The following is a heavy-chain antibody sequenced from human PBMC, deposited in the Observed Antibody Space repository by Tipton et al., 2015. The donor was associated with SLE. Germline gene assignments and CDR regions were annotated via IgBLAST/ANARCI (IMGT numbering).Heavy chain of an antibody. CDR1: GFTFSNYA. J-gene: IGHJ4*02. CDR3: ARRGGYRAYEDYFDS. D-gene: IGHD5-12*01. V-gene: IGHV3-23*01. Sequence: SLRLSCAASGFTFSNYAINWVRQAPGRGLEWVSAITGTGGNAGSGGNTYYADSVKGQFTISRDNSKRMVYLQMDGLRVDDTAVYYCARRGGYRAYEDYFDSWGQGTLVTVST. CDR2: ITGTGGNAGSGGNT.